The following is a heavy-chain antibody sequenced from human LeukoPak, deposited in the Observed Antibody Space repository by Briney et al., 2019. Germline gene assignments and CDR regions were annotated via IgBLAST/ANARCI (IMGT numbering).Heavy chain of an antibody. D-gene: IGHD6-6*01. J-gene: IGHJ4*02. CDR2: IIPIFGTA. CDR3: ARDLVESSSSPNFDY. CDR1: GYTFTSYG. Sequence: ASVKVSCKASGYTFTSYGISWVRQAPGQGLEWMGGIIPIFGTANYAQKLQGRVTITADKSTSTAYMELSSLRSEDTAVYYCARDLVESSSSPNFDYWGQRTLVTVSS. V-gene: IGHV1-69*06.